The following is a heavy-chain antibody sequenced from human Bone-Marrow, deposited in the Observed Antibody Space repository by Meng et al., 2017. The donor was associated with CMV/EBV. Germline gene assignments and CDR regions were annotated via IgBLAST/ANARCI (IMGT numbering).Heavy chain of an antibody. CDR3: ARENLRSLDV. V-gene: IGHV3-53*01. Sequence: GESLKISCAASGFSFRNYRMHWVRQAPGKGLEWVSVIYSGGSTYYADSVKGRFTISRDNSKNTLYLQMNSLRAEDTAVYYCARENLRSLDVWGQGTTVTVSS. CDR1: GFSFRNYR. J-gene: IGHJ6*02. D-gene: IGHD3-3*01. CDR2: IYSGGST.